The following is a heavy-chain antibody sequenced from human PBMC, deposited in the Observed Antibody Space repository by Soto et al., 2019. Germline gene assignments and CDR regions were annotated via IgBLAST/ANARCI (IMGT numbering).Heavy chain of an antibody. J-gene: IGHJ4*02. Sequence: GGSLRLSCAASGFTFSNYWMTWVRRAPGKGLEGVANIKLSGSGQYYVDSVEGRFAISRDNAKNSLYLQMNSLRAEDTAVYFCVRGSSSSDFWGQGTLVTVSS. CDR3: VRGSSSSDF. CDR2: IKLSGSGQ. D-gene: IGHD6-6*01. V-gene: IGHV3-7*01. CDR1: GFTFSNYW.